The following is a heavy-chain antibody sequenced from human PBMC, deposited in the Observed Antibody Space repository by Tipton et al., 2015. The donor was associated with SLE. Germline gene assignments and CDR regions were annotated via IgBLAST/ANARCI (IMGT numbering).Heavy chain of an antibody. CDR3: AVVAHSENY. CDR1: GYTFTSYG. V-gene: IGHV1-18*01. J-gene: IGHJ4*02. Sequence: QSGAEVKKPGASVKVSCKASGYTFTSYGISWVRQAPGQGLEWMGWISAYNGNTNYAQKLQGRVTMTRNTSISTAYMELSSLRSEDTAVYYCAVVAHSENYWGQGTLVTVSS. D-gene: IGHD2-15*01. CDR2: ISAYNGNT.